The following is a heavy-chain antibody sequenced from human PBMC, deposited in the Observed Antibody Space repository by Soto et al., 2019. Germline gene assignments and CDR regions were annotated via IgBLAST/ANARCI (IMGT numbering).Heavy chain of an antibody. D-gene: IGHD1-26*01. CDR2: IYYSGST. J-gene: IGHJ4*02. V-gene: IGHV4-59*08. CDR3: ARRWGAAVDY. CDR1: GGSISSYY. Sequence: QVQLQESGPGLVKPSETLSLTCTVSGGSISSYYWSWIRQPPGKGLEWIGYIYYSGSTNYNPSLTSRVTNSVDTSKNQSSLTLSSVTAADTAVYYCARRWGAAVDYWGQGTLVTVSS.